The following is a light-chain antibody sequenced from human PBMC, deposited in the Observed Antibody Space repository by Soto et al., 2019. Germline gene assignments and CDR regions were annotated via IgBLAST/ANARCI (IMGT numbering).Light chain of an antibody. V-gene: IGKV1-5*03. CDR1: QSISSW. CDR3: QQYNTSPWT. CDR2: KAS. Sequence: DIQMTQSPSTLSASVGDRVTITCRASQSISSWLAWYQQKPGKAPKVLLYKASSLGSVVPSRFGGSGSVTEFTLPIRSLEADDFATYYCQQYNTSPWTFGQGTQVEIQ. J-gene: IGKJ1*01.